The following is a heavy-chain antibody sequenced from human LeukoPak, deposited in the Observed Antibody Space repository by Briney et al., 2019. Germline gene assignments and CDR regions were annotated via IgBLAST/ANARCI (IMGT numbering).Heavy chain of an antibody. CDR3: ARECPMTGGGFDY. V-gene: IGHV3-11*01. J-gene: IGHJ4*02. Sequence: GGSLRLSCTASGFTFSDYYMGWIRQAPGKGLEWLSYMSGSGILIHYADSVKGRFTISRDNAKRSLYLQMNSLRVEDTAVYYCARECPMTGGGFDYWGQGTLVTVSS. D-gene: IGHD3-10*01. CDR2: MSGSGILI. CDR1: GFTFSDYY.